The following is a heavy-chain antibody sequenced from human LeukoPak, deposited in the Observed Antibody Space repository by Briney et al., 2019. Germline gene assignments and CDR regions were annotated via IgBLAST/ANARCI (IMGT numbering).Heavy chain of an antibody. V-gene: IGHV3-23*01. CDR2: ISGSGGST. CDR1: GFTFSSYA. D-gene: IGHD2-21*01. Sequence: PGGSLRLSCAASGFTFSSYAMSWVRQAPGKGLEWVSAISGSGGSTYYADSVKGRFTISRDNFRDMLFLQMNSLRAEDTAVYYCAKSRAIDHWGQGTLVIVSS. J-gene: IGHJ4*02. CDR3: AKSRAIDH.